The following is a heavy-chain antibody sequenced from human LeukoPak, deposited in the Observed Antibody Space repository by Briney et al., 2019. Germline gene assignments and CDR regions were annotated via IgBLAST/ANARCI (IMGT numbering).Heavy chain of an antibody. V-gene: IGHV4-61*01. CDR2: IQDSGYT. Sequence: SETLSLTCTVSGGSVSSGSYYWSWIRQPPGKGLEGIAYIQDSGYTEYKPSLRSRVTISLDTSKNQLSLKLSSVTAADTAVYYCARGVYGAYFDYWGQGTLVTVSS. J-gene: IGHJ4*02. CDR3: ARGVYGAYFDY. CDR1: GGSVSSGSYY. D-gene: IGHD4-17*01.